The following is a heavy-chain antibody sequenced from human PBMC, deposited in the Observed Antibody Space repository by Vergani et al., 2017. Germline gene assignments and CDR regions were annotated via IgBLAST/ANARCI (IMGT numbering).Heavy chain of an antibody. CDR2: IYYSGST. CDR3: ARVAAVAGTFVDY. V-gene: IGHV4-59*01. CDR1: GGSLSSYY. Sequence: QVQLQESGPGLVKPSETLSLTCTVSGGSLSSYYWSWIRQPPGKGLEWIGYIYYSGSTNYNPSLKSRVTISVDTSKNQFSLKLSSVTAADTAVYYCARVAAVAGTFVDYWGQGTLVTVSS. J-gene: IGHJ4*02. D-gene: IGHD6-19*01.